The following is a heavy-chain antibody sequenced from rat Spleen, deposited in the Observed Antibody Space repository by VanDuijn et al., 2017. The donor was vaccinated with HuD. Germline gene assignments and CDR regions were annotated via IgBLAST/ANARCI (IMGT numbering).Heavy chain of an antibody. D-gene: IGHD5-1*01. CDR1: GFTFSDYY. V-gene: IGHV5S13*01. CDR2: ISTGGGNT. Sequence: EVQLVESGGGLVQPGRSLKLSCAVSGFTFSDYYMAWVRQAPTKGLEWVASISTGGGNTYYRDSVKGRFTISREDAKNTQYLQMNSLRSEDTATYYCTRENWVLDYWGQGTLVTVSS. CDR3: TRENWVLDY. J-gene: IGHJ3*01.